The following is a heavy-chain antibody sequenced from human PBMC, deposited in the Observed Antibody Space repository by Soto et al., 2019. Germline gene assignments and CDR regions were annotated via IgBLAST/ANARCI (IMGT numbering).Heavy chain of an antibody. V-gene: IGHV3-33*01. J-gene: IGHJ4*02. CDR1: GFTFSGLG. D-gene: IGHD1-26*01. CDR2: IRYGGSNI. Sequence: QVQLVESGGGVVQPGRSLRLSCAASGFTFSGLGMHWVRQAPGKGLEWVAVIRYGGSNIYYADAVKGRFTISRDNSKDTLYLRMSSVSADDTAVYYCARDGVGHTTFFGYFDYWGQGNLVTVS. CDR3: ARDGVGHTTFFGYFDY.